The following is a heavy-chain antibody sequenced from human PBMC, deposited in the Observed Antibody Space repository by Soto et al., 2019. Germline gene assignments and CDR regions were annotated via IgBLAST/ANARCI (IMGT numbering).Heavy chain of an antibody. Sequence: EVQLLESGGDLVQPGGSLRLSCAASGFTFNNYALSWVRQAPGKGLEWVSAISASAASTYYADSVKGRFTISRDNSKNTLNMEMNSLRAEDTAVYYCARGTYGDSDLWGRGTLVTVSS. V-gene: IGHV3-23*01. J-gene: IGHJ2*01. CDR1: GFTFNNYA. CDR2: ISASAAST. CDR3: ARGTYGDSDL. D-gene: IGHD4-17*01.